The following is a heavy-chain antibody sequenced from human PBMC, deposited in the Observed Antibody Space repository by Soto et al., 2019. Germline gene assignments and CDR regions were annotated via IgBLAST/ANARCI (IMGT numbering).Heavy chain of an antibody. CDR3: VWSGYYMSVGPFDY. D-gene: IGHD3-3*01. V-gene: IGHV3-49*03. J-gene: IGHJ4*02. Sequence: GGSLRLSCTASGFTFGDYAMSWFRQAPGKGLEWVGFIRSKAYGGTTEYAASVKGRFTISRDDSKSIAYLQMNSLKTEDTAVYYCVWSGYYMSVGPFDYWGQGTLVTVSS. CDR1: GFTFGDYA. CDR2: IRSKAYGGTT.